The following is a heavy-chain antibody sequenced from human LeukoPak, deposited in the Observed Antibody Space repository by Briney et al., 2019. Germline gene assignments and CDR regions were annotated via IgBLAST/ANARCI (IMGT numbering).Heavy chain of an antibody. CDR1: GGSISSYY. J-gene: IGHJ4*02. CDR2: IYYTGST. CDR3: ARARGGLLVQGFDH. Sequence: SETLSLTCTASGGSISSYYWSWIRQPPGKGLEWIGYIYYTGSTNYNPSLKSRVTISVDTSKNQFSLKLSSVTAADTAMYYCARARGGLLVQGFDHWGQGSLVSVST. D-gene: IGHD3-10*01. V-gene: IGHV4-59*01.